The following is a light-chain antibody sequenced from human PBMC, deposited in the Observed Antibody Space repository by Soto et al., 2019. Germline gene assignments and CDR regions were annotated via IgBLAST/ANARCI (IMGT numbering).Light chain of an antibody. CDR3: SSYAGGNNLV. J-gene: IGLJ1*01. V-gene: IGLV2-8*01. CDR2: EVS. Sequence: QSALTQPPSASGSPGKSVTISCTGTSSDVGGYNYVSWYQQHPGKAPKLMIYEVSKRPSGVPDRFSGSKSGNTASLTVSGLQTEDEADYYCSSYAGGNNLVFGTGTKVTVL. CDR1: SSDVGGYNY.